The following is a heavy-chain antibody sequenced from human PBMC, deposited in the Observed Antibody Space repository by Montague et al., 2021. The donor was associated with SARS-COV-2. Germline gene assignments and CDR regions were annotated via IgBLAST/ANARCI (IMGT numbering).Heavy chain of an antibody. Sequence: CAISGDSVVDLRRRSEEHRPELPSRFDFVCRLLHRYKWYNDYAVSVRGRVTINPDTSKNQFSLQLNSVTPEDTAIYYCTSGREGNYSVMDVWGQGTTVTVSS. V-gene: IGHV6-1*01. CDR1: GDSVVDLRRR. J-gene: IGHJ6*02. CDR2: LLHRYKWYN. D-gene: IGHD3-10*01. CDR3: TSGREGNYSVMDV.